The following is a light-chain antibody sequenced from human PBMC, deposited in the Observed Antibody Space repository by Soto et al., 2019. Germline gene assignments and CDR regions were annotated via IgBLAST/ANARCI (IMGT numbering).Light chain of an antibody. Sequence: EIVMTQSPATLSVSPGERATLSCRASQSVSSDLAWYHQKPGQAPRLLIYDASTRATGIPARFSGSGSGTEFTLTISRLEPEDFAVYYCQQYGSSPITFGQGTRLEI. J-gene: IGKJ5*01. CDR1: QSVSSD. V-gene: IGKV3-15*01. CDR2: DAS. CDR3: QQYGSSPIT.